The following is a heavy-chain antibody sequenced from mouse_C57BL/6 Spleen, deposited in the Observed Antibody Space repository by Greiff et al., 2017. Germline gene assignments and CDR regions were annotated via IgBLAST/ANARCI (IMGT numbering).Heavy chain of an antibody. D-gene: IGHD4-1*01. V-gene: IGHV1-82*01. Sequence: VQLQQSGPELVKPGASVKISCKASGYAFSSSWMNWVKQRPGKGLEWIGRIYPGDGDTNYNGKFKGKATLTADKSSSTAYMQLSSLTSEDSAVYFCARSGLTGYFDYWGQGTTLTVSS. CDR1: GYAFSSSW. J-gene: IGHJ2*01. CDR2: IYPGDGDT. CDR3: ARSGLTGYFDY.